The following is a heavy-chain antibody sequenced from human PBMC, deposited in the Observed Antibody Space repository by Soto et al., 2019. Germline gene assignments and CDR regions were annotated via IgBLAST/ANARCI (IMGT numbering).Heavy chain of an antibody. J-gene: IGHJ3*02. V-gene: IGHV1-2*02. CDR3: ARDLTYSYYSSGLESDAFDI. CDR2: INPNSGGT. CDR1: GYTFTGYY. D-gene: IGHD3-22*01. Sequence: ASVKVSCKASGYTFTGYYMHWVRQAPGQGLEWMGWINPNSGGTNYAQKFEGRVTMTRDTSISTAYMELSRLRSDGTAVYYCARDLTYSYYSSGLESDAFDIWGQGTMVTVSS.